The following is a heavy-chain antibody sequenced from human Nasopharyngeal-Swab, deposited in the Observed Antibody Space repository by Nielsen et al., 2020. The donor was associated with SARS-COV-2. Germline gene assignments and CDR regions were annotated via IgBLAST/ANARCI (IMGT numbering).Heavy chain of an antibody. V-gene: IGHV3-66*01. J-gene: IGHJ4*02. CDR2: IYSGGST. Sequence: GESLKISCAASGFTVSSNYMSWVRQAPGKGLEWVSLIYSGGSTDYADSVKGRFTISRDNSKNTLYLQMNSLRAEDTAVYYCARTYGSAFGESLDYWGQGTLVTVPS. CDR3: ARTYGSAFGESLDY. CDR1: GFTVSSNY. D-gene: IGHD3-10*01.